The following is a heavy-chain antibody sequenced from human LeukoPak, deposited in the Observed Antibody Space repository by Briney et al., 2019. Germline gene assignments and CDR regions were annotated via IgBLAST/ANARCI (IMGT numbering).Heavy chain of an antibody. Sequence: KPSETLSLTCTVSGGSISSYYWSWIRQPPGKGLEWIGYIYYSGSTNYNPSLKSRVTISVDTSKNQFSLKLSSVTAADTAVYYCAREPNRGSYYDSSPRGYFDSWGQGTLVTVSS. V-gene: IGHV4-59*01. CDR1: GGSISSYY. D-gene: IGHD3-22*01. CDR3: AREPNRGSYYDSSPRGYFDS. CDR2: IYYSGST. J-gene: IGHJ4*02.